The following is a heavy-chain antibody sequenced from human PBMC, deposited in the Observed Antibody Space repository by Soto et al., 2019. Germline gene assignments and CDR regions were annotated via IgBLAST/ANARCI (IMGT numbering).Heavy chain of an antibody. D-gene: IGHD2-15*01. CDR3: AGDCCGGYFSGGSCRSDNYGMDV. CDR1: GGTFTSYA. Sequence: SVKVSCKASGGTFTSYAISWVRQAPGQGLEWMGGIIAFIGTANYAQKFQGRVTITADESTSTAYMELSSLRLEDTAVYYCAGDCCGGYFSGGSCRSDNYGMDVWGQGTTVTVSS. J-gene: IGHJ6*02. V-gene: IGHV1-69*13. CDR2: IIAFIGTA.